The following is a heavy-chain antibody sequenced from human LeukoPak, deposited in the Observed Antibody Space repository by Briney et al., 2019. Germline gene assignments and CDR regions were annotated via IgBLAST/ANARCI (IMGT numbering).Heavy chain of an antibody. J-gene: IGHJ4*02. Sequence: GGSLRLSCAASGFSFSSYAMSWVRQAPGKGLEWVSAISGSGGSTYYADSVKGRFTISRDSSKNTLYLQMNSLRAEDTAVYYCAKERPSYYDSSGYYPYYFDYWGQRTLVTVSS. D-gene: IGHD3-22*01. CDR3: AKERPSYYDSSGYYPYYFDY. CDR2: ISGSGGST. CDR1: GFSFSSYA. V-gene: IGHV3-23*01.